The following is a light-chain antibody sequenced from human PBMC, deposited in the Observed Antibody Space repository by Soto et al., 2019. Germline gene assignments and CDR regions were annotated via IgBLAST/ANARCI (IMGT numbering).Light chain of an antibody. J-gene: IGKJ1*01. CDR1: QSFSSTF. Sequence: EILLTQSPGSLSLSPGDRATLSCRASQSFSSTFFAWYQQKPGQAPRLLIYGASSRATGIPDRFSGSGSGTDFTITISRLEPEDFAVYYCQQYASSVTFGQGTKVEIK. CDR2: GAS. CDR3: QQYASSVT. V-gene: IGKV3-20*01.